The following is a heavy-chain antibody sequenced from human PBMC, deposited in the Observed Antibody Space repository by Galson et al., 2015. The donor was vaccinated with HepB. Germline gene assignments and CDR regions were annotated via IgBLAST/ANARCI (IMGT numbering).Heavy chain of an antibody. CDR3: ARETESQIAVAGRGFDY. J-gene: IGHJ4*02. D-gene: IGHD6-19*01. CDR1: GDSVSSNSAA. Sequence: CAISGDSVSSNSAAWNWIRQSPSRGLEWLGRTYYRSKWYNDYAVSVKSRITVNPDTSKNQFSLQLNSVTPEDTAVYYCARETESQIAVAGRGFDYWGQGTLVPVSS. V-gene: IGHV6-1*01. CDR2: TYYRSKWYN.